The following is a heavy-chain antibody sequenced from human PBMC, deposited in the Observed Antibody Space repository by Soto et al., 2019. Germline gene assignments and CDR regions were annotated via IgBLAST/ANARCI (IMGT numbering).Heavy chain of an antibody. V-gene: IGHV1-18*01. Sequence: QVQLVQSGAEVKKPGASVKVSCKASGYTFTSYGISWVRQAPGQGLEWMGWISAYNGNTNYAQTLQGRVTMTTDTSTSTAYMELRSLRSDDTAVYYCARIISPYDFWSGEIDYWGQGTLVTVSS. CDR1: GYTFTSYG. CDR3: ARIISPYDFWSGEIDY. D-gene: IGHD3-3*01. CDR2: ISAYNGNT. J-gene: IGHJ4*02.